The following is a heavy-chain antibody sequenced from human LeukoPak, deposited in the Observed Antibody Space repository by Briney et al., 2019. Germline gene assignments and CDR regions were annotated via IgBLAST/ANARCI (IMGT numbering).Heavy chain of an antibody. CDR1: GFTFDDYA. J-gene: IGHJ4*02. CDR2: ISWNSGSI. V-gene: IGHV3-9*01. D-gene: IGHD1-26*01. CDR3: AKAARGREGTSHFDY. Sequence: GGSLRLSCAASGFTFDDYAMRWVRQAPGKGLEWVSGISWNSGSIGYADSVKGRFTISRDNAKNSLYLQMNSLRAEDTALYYRAKAARGREGTSHFDYWGQGTLVTVSS.